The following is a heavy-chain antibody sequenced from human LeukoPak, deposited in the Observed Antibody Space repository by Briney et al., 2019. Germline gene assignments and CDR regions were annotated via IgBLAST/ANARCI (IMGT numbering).Heavy chain of an antibody. V-gene: IGHV3-7*01. CDR3: ARESTEHRPGS. CDR1: GFTLSDFW. CDR2: IDQDGSDK. D-gene: IGHD5/OR15-5a*01. J-gene: IGHJ5*02. Sequence: GGSLRLSCAASGFTLSDFWMSWVRQAPGKGLEWVANIDQDGSDKNYVGSVKGRFTISRDDAKNSLFLQMNSLRAEDTAVYYCARESTEHRPGSWGQGTLVTVSS.